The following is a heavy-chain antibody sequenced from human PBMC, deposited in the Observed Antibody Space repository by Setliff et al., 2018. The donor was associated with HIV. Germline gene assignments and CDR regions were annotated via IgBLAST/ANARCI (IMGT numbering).Heavy chain of an antibody. D-gene: IGHD2-21*02. Sequence: SVKVSCKASGGTFSSYAISWVRQAPGQGLEWMGGIIPIFGTANYAQEFQGRVTITTDESTSTAYMELSSLRSEDTAVYYCAAGYCGGDCYSRQSYFDYWGQGTLVTVSS. V-gene: IGHV1-69*05. CDR2: IIPIFGTA. CDR3: AAGYCGGDCYSRQSYFDY. CDR1: GGTFSSYA. J-gene: IGHJ4*02.